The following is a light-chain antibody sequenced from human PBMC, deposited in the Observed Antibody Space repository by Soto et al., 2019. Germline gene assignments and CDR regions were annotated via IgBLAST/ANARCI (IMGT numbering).Light chain of an antibody. CDR1: SSDVGGYDY. Sequence: QSVLSHPASVSGSRGQAITISCTGTSSDVGGYDYVSWYQQHPGKAPKLIIYDVSNRPSGVSSRFSGSKSGNTASLTISGLQSEDEADYYCSSYTSSTSSTVFGTGTKLTVL. J-gene: IGLJ1*01. V-gene: IGLV2-14*01. CDR3: SSYTSSTSSTV. CDR2: DVS.